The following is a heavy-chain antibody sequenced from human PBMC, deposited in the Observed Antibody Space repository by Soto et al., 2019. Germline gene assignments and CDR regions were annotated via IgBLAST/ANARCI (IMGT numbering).Heavy chain of an antibody. CDR2: IDRSGST. D-gene: IGHD1-26*01. V-gene: IGHV4-30-2*01. CDR1: GDSISSGGYS. J-gene: IGHJ6*02. Sequence: SETLSLTCTVSGDSISSGGYSWIWIRQPPGKGLEWVGYIDRSGSTYYNPSLQSRVTISVDRSSHQFSLSLTSVTAADTAFYYCARDGAWRGFDVWGQGTTVTVSS. CDR3: ARDGAWRGFDV.